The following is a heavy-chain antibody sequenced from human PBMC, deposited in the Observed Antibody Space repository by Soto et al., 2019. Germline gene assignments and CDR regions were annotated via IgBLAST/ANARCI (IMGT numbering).Heavy chain of an antibody. CDR3: ARGVGSGSYYNQYNWFDP. D-gene: IGHD3-10*01. V-gene: IGHV1-18*01. CDR1: GYTFTNYG. J-gene: IGHJ5*02. Sequence: QVQLVQSGAEVKKPGASVKVSCKASGYTFTNYGISWVRQAPGQGLEWMGWISAYNGNTKYAQKLQGRVTMTTDTSTSTAYMELRSLRSDDXAVYYCARGVGSGSYYNQYNWFDPWGQGTLVTVSS. CDR2: ISAYNGNT.